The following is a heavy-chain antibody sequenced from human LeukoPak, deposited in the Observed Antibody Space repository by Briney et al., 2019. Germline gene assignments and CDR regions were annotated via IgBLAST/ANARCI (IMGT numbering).Heavy chain of an antibody. D-gene: IGHD2-15*01. CDR3: ARWGVVAAPPHYYFDY. CDR2: IWYDGSNK. Sequence: GGSLRLSCAASGFTFSNYGMHWVRQAPGKGLEWVAVIWYDGSNKYYADSVKGRFTISRDNSKNTLYLQMNSLRAEDTAVYYCARWGVVAAPPHYYFDYWGQGTLVTVSS. CDR1: GFTFSNYG. V-gene: IGHV3-33*01. J-gene: IGHJ4*02.